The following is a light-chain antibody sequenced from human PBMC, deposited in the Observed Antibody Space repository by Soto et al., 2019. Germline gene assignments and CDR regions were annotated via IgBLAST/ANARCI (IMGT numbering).Light chain of an antibody. CDR2: DVS. V-gene: IGLV2-14*03. CDR3: CSYTTSSTYV. Sequence: QSALTQPASVSGSPGQSIAISCTGTSSDVGGYNYVSWYQQHPGKAPKLMIYDVSNRPSGISTRFSGSKSGNTASLTISGLQAEDEADYYCCSYTTSSTYVSGTGTKVTVL. CDR1: SSDVGGYNY. J-gene: IGLJ1*01.